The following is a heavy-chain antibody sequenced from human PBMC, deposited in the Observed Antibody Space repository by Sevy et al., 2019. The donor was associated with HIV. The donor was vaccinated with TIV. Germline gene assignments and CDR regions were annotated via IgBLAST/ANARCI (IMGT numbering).Heavy chain of an antibody. J-gene: IGHJ6*02. CDR2: IIPIFGTA. Sequence: ASVKVSCKASGGTFSSYAISWVRQAPGQGLEWMGGIIPIFGTANYAQKFQGRVTITADESTSTAYMELSRLRSEDTAVYYCARDLPLSYCSSTSCYFLGDYYYGMDVWGQGTTVTVSS. CDR1: GGTFSSYA. D-gene: IGHD2-2*01. V-gene: IGHV1-69*13. CDR3: ARDLPLSYCSSTSCYFLGDYYYGMDV.